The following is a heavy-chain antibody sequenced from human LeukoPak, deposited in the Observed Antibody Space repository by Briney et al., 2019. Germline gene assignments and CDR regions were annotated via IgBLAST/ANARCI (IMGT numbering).Heavy chain of an antibody. J-gene: IGHJ4*02. Sequence: PGGSLRLSCAASGFTFSSYAMTWVRQAPGKGLEWGSVISGSGGSTYYADSVKGRFTISRDNSKNTLYLQMNSLRAEDTAVYYCAKGNRARGSFYFDYWGQGTLVTVSS. CDR3: AKGNRARGSFYFDY. CDR2: ISGSGGST. D-gene: IGHD2/OR15-2a*01. CDR1: GFTFSSYA. V-gene: IGHV3-23*01.